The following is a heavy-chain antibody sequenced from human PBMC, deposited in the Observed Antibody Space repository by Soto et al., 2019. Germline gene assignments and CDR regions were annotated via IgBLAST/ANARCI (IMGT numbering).Heavy chain of an antibody. Sequence: HGRSLRRSCSASGFAFSSYTMTWVRQAPGKGLEWVSLITEDGGTSYNTDSVKGRFTISRDNSRNTLYLQMNSLRAEDTAVYYCARAGGTTVTGLWHFDSWGQGTLVTAPQ. CDR3: ARAGGTTVTGLWHFDS. CDR1: GFAFSSYT. D-gene: IGHD4-17*01. J-gene: IGHJ4*02. CDR2: ITEDGGTS. V-gene: IGHV3-23*01.